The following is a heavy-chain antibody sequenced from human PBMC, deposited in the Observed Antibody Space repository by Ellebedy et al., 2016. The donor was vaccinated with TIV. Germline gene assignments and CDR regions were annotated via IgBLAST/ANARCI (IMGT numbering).Heavy chain of an antibody. J-gene: IGHJ6*02. Sequence: PGGSLRLSCAASGFTFSTYSMNWVRQAPGKGLEWVSSISGSGNLAYYAESVKGRFTISRDNSKNMLFLQMNTLRVEDTAVYYWGKGRGGRYYGMDVWGQGTTVTVSS. D-gene: IGHD3-9*01. CDR1: GFTFSTYS. CDR3: GKGRGGRYYGMDV. CDR2: ISGSGNLA. V-gene: IGHV3-23*01.